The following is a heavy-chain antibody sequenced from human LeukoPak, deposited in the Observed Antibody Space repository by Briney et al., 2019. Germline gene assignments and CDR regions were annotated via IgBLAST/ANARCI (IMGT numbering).Heavy chain of an antibody. Sequence: SETLSLTCTVSGGSISSGGYLWSWIRQHPGKGLEWIGYIYYSGNTYYNPSLKSRVTISVDTSKNQFSLKLSSVTAADTAVYYCAREVRYSSGRYPEDNWLDPWGQGTLVTVSS. V-gene: IGHV4-31*03. D-gene: IGHD6-19*01. CDR1: GGSISSGGYL. CDR2: IYYSGNT. CDR3: AREVRYSSGRYPEDNWLDP. J-gene: IGHJ5*02.